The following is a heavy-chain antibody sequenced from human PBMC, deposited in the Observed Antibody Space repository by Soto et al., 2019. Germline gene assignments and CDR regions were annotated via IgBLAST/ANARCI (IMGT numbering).Heavy chain of an antibody. Sequence: GGSLILSCAASGFTFRTYAMSWVRQAPGRGLEWVSGVTGNGGSTFYADSVKGRFTISRDNSKNTLYLQVNSLTAEATAVYYCEKDCGGGQSTDDYFDYGG. CDR3: EKDCGGGQSTDDYFDY. V-gene: IGHV3-23*01. CDR2: VTGNGGST. J-gene: IGHJ4*01. D-gene: IGHD3-16*01. CDR1: GFTFRTYA.